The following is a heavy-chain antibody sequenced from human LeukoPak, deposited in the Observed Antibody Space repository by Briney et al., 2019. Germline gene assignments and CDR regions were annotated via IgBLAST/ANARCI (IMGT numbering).Heavy chain of an antibody. CDR3: TTCRRLPRD. J-gene: IGHJ4*02. V-gene: IGHV3-15*01. Sequence: GGSLRLSCAASGFTFSNAWVTWVRQAPGKGPEWVGRFKSKTDGGTTDYAAPVKGRFTISRDDSKNTLYLQMKSLKTEDTAVYYCTTCRRLPRDWGQGTLVTVSS. D-gene: IGHD5-24*01. CDR2: FKSKTDGGTT. CDR1: GFTFSNAW.